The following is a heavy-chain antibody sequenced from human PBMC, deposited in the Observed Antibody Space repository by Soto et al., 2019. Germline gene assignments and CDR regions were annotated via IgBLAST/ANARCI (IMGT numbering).Heavy chain of an antibody. D-gene: IGHD2-15*01. CDR1: GGSFSGFY. CDR2: INHSGST. Sequence: SETLSLTCAVYGGSFSGFYWSWIRQPPGKGLEWIGEINHSGSTNYNPSLKSRVTISVDTSKNQFSLKLSSVTAADTAVYYCARVGGYCSGGSCLRYNYYYYGMDVWGQGTTVTVSS. J-gene: IGHJ6*02. CDR3: ARVGGYCSGGSCLRYNYYYYGMDV. V-gene: IGHV4-34*01.